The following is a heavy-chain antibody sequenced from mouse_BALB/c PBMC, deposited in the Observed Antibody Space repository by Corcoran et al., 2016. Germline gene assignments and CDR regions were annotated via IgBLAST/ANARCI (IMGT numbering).Heavy chain of an antibody. J-gene: IGHJ3*01. CDR3: ASIYYDYAWFAY. Sequence: DVELQQSAAALVRPGALVKLSCKDSGFNIKDYYMNWVKQRPEQGLEWIGWIDPENGNTIYDPKFQGKASITADTSSNTAYLQLSSLTSEDTAVYYCASIYYDYAWFAYWGQGTLVTVSA. CDR2: IDPENGNT. V-gene: IGHV14-1*02. D-gene: IGHD2-4*01. CDR1: GFNIKDYY.